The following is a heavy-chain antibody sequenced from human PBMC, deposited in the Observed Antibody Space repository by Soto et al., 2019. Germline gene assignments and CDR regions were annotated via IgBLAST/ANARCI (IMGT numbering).Heavy chain of an antibody. J-gene: IGHJ6*02. CDR3: ARFVMTTVPASYYYGMDV. V-gene: IGHV1-69*18. Sequence: QVQLVQSGAEVKKPGSSVTVSCKASGGTFSSYAISWVRQAPGQGLEWMGRIIPFIGTANSAQKFQGRVTITAGESTSTAYMELTSLRSEDTAVYYCARFVMTTVPASYYYGMDVWGQWTTVTVSS. D-gene: IGHD4-4*01. CDR2: IIPFIGTA. CDR1: GGTFSSYA.